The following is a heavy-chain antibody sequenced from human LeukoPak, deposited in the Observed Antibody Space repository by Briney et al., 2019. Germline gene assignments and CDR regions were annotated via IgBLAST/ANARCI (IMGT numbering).Heavy chain of an antibody. J-gene: IGHJ6*03. V-gene: IGHV3-30*18. Sequence: GGSLRLSCAAYGFTFKTYGMHWVRQAPGKGLEWVAVIIFDGSNKYYADSVKGRFIISRDNSRNTLYLQMNGLRPEDTAVYFCAKDTVKVTTIRRVPHYMDVWGKGTTVTISS. CDR3: AKDTVKVTTIRRVPHYMDV. D-gene: IGHD5-12*01. CDR2: IIFDGSNK. CDR1: GFTFKTYG.